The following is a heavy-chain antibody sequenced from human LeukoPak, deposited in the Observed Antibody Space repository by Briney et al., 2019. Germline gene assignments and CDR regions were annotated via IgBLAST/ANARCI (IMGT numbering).Heavy chain of an antibody. V-gene: IGHV3-7*01. Sequence: GSLRLSCAVSGFTFTNYWMSWARQSPGKGLEWVANIYLDGSRAYYVDSVKGRFTISRDNAKNSLYLQMNSLRAEDTAVYYCARDLIWDSLDYWGQGTLVTVSS. CDR2: IYLDGSRA. J-gene: IGHJ4*02. CDR1: GFTFTNYW. D-gene: IGHD1-26*01. CDR3: ARDLIWDSLDY.